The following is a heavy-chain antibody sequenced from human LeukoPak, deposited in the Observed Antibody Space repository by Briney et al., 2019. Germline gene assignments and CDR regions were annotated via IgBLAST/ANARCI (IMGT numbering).Heavy chain of an antibody. V-gene: IGHV3-48*01. CDR3: ARADDYPDY. CDR2: ISSSSSTI. J-gene: IGHJ4*02. Sequence: GGSLRLSCAASGFTFSSYSMNWVRHAPGKGLEWVSYISSSSSTIYYADSVKGRFTISRDNAQNSLYLQMNSLRAEDTAVYYCARADDYPDYWGQGTLVTVSS. CDR1: GFTFSSYS.